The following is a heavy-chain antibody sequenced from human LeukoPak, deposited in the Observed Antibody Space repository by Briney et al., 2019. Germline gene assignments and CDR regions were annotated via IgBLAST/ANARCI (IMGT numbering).Heavy chain of an antibody. CDR1: EFTFSSYS. V-gene: IGHV3-21*01. J-gene: IGHJ4*02. CDR3: ARGYGSGRLNVLFDY. Sequence: GGSLRLSCVASEFTFSSYSMNWVRQAPGKGLEWVSSISSSSSSINNADAVNGRFTISRDNTKKSLYLQMNSLRAEDTAVYYCARGYGSGRLNVLFDYWGQGALVTVSS. CDR2: ISSSSSSI. D-gene: IGHD3-10*01.